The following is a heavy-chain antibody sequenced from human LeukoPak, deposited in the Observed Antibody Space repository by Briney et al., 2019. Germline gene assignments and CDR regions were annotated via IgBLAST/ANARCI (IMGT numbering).Heavy chain of an antibody. Sequence: PGGSLRLSCAASGFTFSSYEMNWVRQAPGKGLEWVSYISSSGSTIYYADSVKGRFTISRDNAKNSLYLQMNSLRAEDTAVYYCAFGEYCSGGSCYQDTNSFDPWGQGTLVTVSS. V-gene: IGHV3-48*03. CDR3: AFGEYCSGGSCYQDTNSFDP. D-gene: IGHD2-15*01. CDR1: GFTFSSYE. J-gene: IGHJ5*02. CDR2: ISSSGSTI.